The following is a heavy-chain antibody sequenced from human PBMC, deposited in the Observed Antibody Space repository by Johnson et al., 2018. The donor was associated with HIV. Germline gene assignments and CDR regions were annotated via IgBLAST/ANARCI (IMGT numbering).Heavy chain of an antibody. CDR2: IYSGGST. CDR3: AKDKGVCGFYAYDI. CDR1: GFTVSSNY. Sequence: VQLVESGGGLVQPGGSLRLSCAASGFTVSSNYMNWVRQAPGKGLEWVSVIYSGGSTYYADSVKGRFTISRDNSKNTLYLQINSVRAEDTAVYYCAKDKGVCGFYAYDIWGQVTMVTVSS. J-gene: IGHJ3*02. V-gene: IGHV3-66*01. D-gene: IGHD3-16*01.